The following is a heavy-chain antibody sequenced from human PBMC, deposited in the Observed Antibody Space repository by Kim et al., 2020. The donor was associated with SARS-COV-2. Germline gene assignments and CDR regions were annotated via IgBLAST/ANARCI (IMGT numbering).Heavy chain of an antibody. Sequence: ASVKVSCKASGYTFTSYAMHWVRQAPGQRLEWMGWINAGNGNTKYSQKFQGRVTITRDTSASTAYMELSSLRSEDTAVYYCARVSEYCSGGSCYSGNPTSDFDYWGQGTLVTVSS. CDR2: INAGNGNT. CDR3: ARVSEYCSGGSCYSGNPTSDFDY. CDR1: GYTFTSYA. D-gene: IGHD2-15*01. J-gene: IGHJ4*02. V-gene: IGHV1-3*01.